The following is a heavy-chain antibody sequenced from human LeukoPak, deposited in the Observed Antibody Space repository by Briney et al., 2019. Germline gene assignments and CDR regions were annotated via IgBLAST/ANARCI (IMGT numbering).Heavy chain of an antibody. CDR2: VSGRGGST. Sequence: PGGSLRLSCAASGFTFSTYAMNWVRQAPGKGLEWVSTVSGRGGSTYYADSVKGRFTISRDNSKSTLFLQMNSLRAEDTAIYYCARLGGSGNVDYWGQGTRVTVSS. CDR1: GFTFSTYA. J-gene: IGHJ4*02. CDR3: ARLGGSGNVDY. D-gene: IGHD6-25*01. V-gene: IGHV3-23*01.